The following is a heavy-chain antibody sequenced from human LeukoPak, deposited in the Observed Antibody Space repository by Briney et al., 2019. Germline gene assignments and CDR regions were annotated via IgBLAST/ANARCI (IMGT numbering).Heavy chain of an antibody. V-gene: IGHV4-4*07. CDR2: IYTSGST. J-gene: IGHJ4*02. D-gene: IGHD5-24*01. CDR3: ARGGRRDGYTDY. CDR1: GGSISSYY. Sequence: SETLSLTCTVSGGSISSYYWSWIRQPAGKGLEWIGRIYTSGSTNYNPSLKSRVTMSVHTSKNQFSLKLSSVTAADMAVYYCARGGRRDGYTDYWGQGTLVTVSS.